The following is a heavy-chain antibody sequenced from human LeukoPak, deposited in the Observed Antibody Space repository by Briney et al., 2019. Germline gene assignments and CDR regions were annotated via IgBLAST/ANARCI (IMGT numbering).Heavy chain of an antibody. J-gene: IGHJ2*01. CDR3: ARGHWHIDL. Sequence: GGSLRLSCAASGFTFSSHGMHWVRQAPGKGLEWVADIWYDGSNTDDADSVKGRFTISRDNSKNTLYLQMNSLRAEDTAVYYCARGHWHIDLWGRGTLVTASS. CDR2: IWYDGSNT. CDR1: GFTFSSHG. V-gene: IGHV3-33*01.